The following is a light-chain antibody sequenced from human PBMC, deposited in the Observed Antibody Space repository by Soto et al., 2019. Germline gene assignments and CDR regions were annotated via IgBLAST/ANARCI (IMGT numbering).Light chain of an antibody. CDR1: RSVDPW. CDR2: DAS. Sequence: DNQMTQSPSTLSASVGDRVTITCRASRSVDPWLAWYQQKPGKAPKLLIYDASSLQSGVPSRFSGSGSGTEFTLTISSLQPDDFGTYYCQEYNSYTGTFGPGTKVDIK. CDR3: QEYNSYTGT. V-gene: IGKV1-5*01. J-gene: IGKJ1*01.